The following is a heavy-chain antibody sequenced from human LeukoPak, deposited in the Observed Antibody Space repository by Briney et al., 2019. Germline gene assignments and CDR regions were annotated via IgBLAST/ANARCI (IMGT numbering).Heavy chain of an antibody. V-gene: IGHV3-23*01. CDR3: AKADKYYYDSSGYH. D-gene: IGHD3-22*01. CDR2: ISGSGSNT. J-gene: IGHJ4*02. CDR1: GFTFSTYV. Sequence: GGSLRLSCAASGFTFSTYVMSWVRQAPGKGLEWVSSISGSGSNTYYADSVKGRFTISRDNSKNTLSLQMNSLRAEDTAVYYCAKADKYYYDSSGYHWGQGTLVTVSS.